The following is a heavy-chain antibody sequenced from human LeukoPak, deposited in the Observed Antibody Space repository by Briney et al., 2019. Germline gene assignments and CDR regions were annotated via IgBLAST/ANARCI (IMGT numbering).Heavy chain of an antibody. V-gene: IGHV1-2*02. CDR1: GYTFIDYI. CDR3: ARAIGGTLGGAFDL. Sequence: ASVKVSCKASGYTFIDYILHWVRQAPGQRLEWMGWINHRSGATRYAEKMQGRVTMTRDTAISTAYMDLSRMGSDDTAIYYCARAIGGTLGGAFDLWGQGTMVIVSS. D-gene: IGHD1-7*01. CDR2: INHRSGAT. J-gene: IGHJ3*01.